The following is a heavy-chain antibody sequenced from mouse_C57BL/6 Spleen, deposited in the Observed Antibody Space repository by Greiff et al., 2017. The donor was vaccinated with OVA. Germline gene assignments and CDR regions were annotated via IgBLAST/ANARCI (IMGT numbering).Heavy chain of an antibody. D-gene: IGHD1-1*01. Sequence: VQGVESGPELVKPGASVKISCKASGYAFSSSWMNWVKQRPGKGLEWIGRIYPGDGDTNYNGKFKGKATLTADKSSSTAYMQLSSLTSEDSAVYFCARGDYYGSSYGYAMDYWGQGTSVTVSS. CDR1: GYAFSSSW. CDR2: IYPGDGDT. J-gene: IGHJ4*01. V-gene: IGHV1-82*01. CDR3: ARGDYYGSSYGYAMDY.